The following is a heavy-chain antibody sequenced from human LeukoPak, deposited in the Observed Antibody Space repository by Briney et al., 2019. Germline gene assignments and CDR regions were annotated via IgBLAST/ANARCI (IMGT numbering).Heavy chain of an antibody. CDR1: GFTFSGYV. CDR2: ISHDGII. J-gene: IGHJ4*02. CDR3: ARDWVYKIDY. Sequence: GSLRLSCETAGFTFSGYVMHWVRRTPGKGLVWVSRISHDGIISYADSVKGRFTISRDNAKNTLILQMNSLRVEDTAVYYCARDWVYKIDYWGRGTLVTVSS. V-gene: IGHV3-74*01. D-gene: IGHD5-24*01.